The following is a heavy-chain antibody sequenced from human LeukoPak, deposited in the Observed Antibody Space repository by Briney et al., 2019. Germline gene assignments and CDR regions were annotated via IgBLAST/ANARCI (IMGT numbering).Heavy chain of an antibody. CDR3: ARADRLHGGPYLIGP. V-gene: IGHV1-2*02. CDR2: INPNSGGT. CDR1: GYSFTDYY. D-gene: IGHD2-21*01. Sequence: GASVKVSCKTSGYSFTDYYMHWVRQAPGQGLEWMGWINPNSGGTSSAQKFQGRVTMTRDTSITTVYMEVSWLTSDDPAIYYCARADRLHGGPYLIGPWGQGTLVTVSS. J-gene: IGHJ5*02.